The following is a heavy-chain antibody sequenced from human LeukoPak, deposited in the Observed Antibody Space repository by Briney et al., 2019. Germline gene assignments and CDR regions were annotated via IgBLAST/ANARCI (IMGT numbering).Heavy chain of an antibody. Sequence: PGGSLRLSCAASGFTFSNYAMSWVRQAPGKGLEWVSAISGSDGSTNYADSVKGRFTISRDNSKNTLYLQMNSLRAEDTAVYYCVGGYSIGSFGYWGQGTLVTVSS. D-gene: IGHD5-18*01. CDR3: VGGYSIGSFGY. J-gene: IGHJ4*02. CDR1: GFTFSNYA. V-gene: IGHV3-23*01. CDR2: ISGSDGST.